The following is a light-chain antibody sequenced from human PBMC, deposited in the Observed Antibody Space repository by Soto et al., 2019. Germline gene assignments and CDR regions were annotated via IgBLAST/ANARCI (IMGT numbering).Light chain of an antibody. CDR1: QSLLDSDGKTY. Sequence: DIVMTQTPLSLSVTPGQPASISCRSSQSLLDSDGKTYFYWYLHKPGQPPELLIYEVSNRFSGVSDRFSGSGSGTDFTLKISRVEADDVGIYYCMQSLQLPFTFGQGTKLEIK. V-gene: IGKV2D-29*01. J-gene: IGKJ2*01. CDR3: MQSLQLPFT. CDR2: EVS.